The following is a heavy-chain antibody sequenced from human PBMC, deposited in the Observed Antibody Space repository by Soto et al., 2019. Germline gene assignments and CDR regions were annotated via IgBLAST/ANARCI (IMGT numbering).Heavy chain of an antibody. V-gene: IGHV3-23*01. CDR3: AKGRGSLPGYYFCLDV. CDR2: ILGSGAST. CDR1: GFTFNSFA. D-gene: IGHD6-13*01. Sequence: GGSLRLSCAASGFTFNSFAMSWVRQAPGKGLEWVSGILGSGASTYYADSVKGRFTISRDNSKNTMYLQMNSLRVEDTAVYYCAKGRGSLPGYYFCLDVWGQGTTVTVYS. J-gene: IGHJ6*02.